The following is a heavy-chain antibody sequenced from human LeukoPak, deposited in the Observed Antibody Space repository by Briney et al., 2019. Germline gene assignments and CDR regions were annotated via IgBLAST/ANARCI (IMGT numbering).Heavy chain of an antibody. CDR1: GFTFSIYW. V-gene: IGHV3-7*01. D-gene: IGHD2-15*01. CDR3: TRSDCSGGGCYSVRAFDI. Sequence: PGGSLRLSCAASGFTFSIYWMSWVRQAPGKGVEWVANIKQDGSEKYYVGSVKGRFTISRDNAKNSSYLQMNSLRAEDRAVYYCTRSDCSGGGCYSVRAFDIWGQGTMVAVSS. J-gene: IGHJ3*02. CDR2: IKQDGSEK.